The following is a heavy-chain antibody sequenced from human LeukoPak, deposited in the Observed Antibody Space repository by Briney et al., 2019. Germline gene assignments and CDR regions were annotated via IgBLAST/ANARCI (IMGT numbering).Heavy chain of an antibody. J-gene: IGHJ4*02. CDR1: GFSFSSYW. CDR2: ISDSGRTT. V-gene: IGHV3-48*04. CDR3: ASWGGNAQSDSWSGPFDY. Sequence: GGSLRLSCAASGFSFSSYWMSWVRQAPGKGLEWVSYISDSGRTTFYADSVKGRFTISRDNAKNSLYLQMSSLRVEDTAVYYCASWGGNAQSDSWSGPFDYWGQGTLVTVSS. D-gene: IGHD3-3*01.